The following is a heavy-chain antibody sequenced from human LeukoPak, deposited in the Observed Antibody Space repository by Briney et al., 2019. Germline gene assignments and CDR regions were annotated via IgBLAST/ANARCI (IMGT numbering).Heavy chain of an antibody. CDR2: IDQDGSAK. CDR3: ATDSFSISSISLPGADAFDI. CDR1: GFTFSNYW. J-gene: IGHJ3*02. Sequence: GGSLRLSCGASGFTFSNYWMTWVRQAPGKGLEWVANIDQDGSAKYYVGSVKGRFTIPRDNAKKSLYLQMNSLRVDDMAVYHCATDSFSISSISLPGADAFDIWGQGTMVTVSS. D-gene: IGHD3-3*02. V-gene: IGHV3-7*01.